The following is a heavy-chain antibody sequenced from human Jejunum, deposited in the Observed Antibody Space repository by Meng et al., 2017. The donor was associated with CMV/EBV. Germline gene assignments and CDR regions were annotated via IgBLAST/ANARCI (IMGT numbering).Heavy chain of an antibody. CDR1: GFTFSDHY. V-gene: IGHV3-72*01. J-gene: IGHJ3*02. Sequence: SGFTFSDHYMDWVRQAPGKGLEWVGRIRNKANSYTTEYAASVKGRFTISGDDSKNSLYLQMNSLKIEDTAVYYSVRKASGVDVFDIWGQGTMVTVSS. CDR3: VRKASGVDVFDI. D-gene: IGHD6-13*01. CDR2: IRNKANSYTT.